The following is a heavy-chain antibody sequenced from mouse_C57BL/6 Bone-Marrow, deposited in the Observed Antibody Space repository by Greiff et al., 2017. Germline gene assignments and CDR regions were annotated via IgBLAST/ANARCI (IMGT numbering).Heavy chain of an antibody. Sequence: VKVVESGPELVKPGASVKISCKASGYAFSSSWMNWVKQRPGKGLEWIGRIYPGDGDTNYNGKFKGKATLTADKSSSTAYMQLSSLTSVDSAVYFCARCYGSSKYYDAMDYWGQGTSVTVSS. CDR2: IYPGDGDT. CDR3: ARCYGSSKYYDAMDY. V-gene: IGHV1-82*01. J-gene: IGHJ4*01. CDR1: GYAFSSSW. D-gene: IGHD1-1*01.